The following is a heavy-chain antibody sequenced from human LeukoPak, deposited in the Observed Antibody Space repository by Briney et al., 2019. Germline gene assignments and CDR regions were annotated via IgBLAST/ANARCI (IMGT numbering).Heavy chain of an antibody. Sequence: PGGSLRLSCAASGFTVSSNYMSWVRQAPGKGLEWVSVIYSGGSTYYADSVKGRFTISRDNAKNSLYLQMNSLRAEDTAVYYCARGSSSWYGDYWGQGTLVTVSS. D-gene: IGHD6-13*01. CDR3: ARGSSSWYGDY. V-gene: IGHV3-66*01. CDR2: IYSGGST. J-gene: IGHJ4*02. CDR1: GFTVSSNY.